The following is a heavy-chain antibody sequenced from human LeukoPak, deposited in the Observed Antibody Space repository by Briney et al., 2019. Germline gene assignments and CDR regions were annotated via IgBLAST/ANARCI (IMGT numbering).Heavy chain of an antibody. D-gene: IGHD3-10*01. V-gene: IGHV3-66*02. CDR3: ARDFFTMVRGVHYMDV. J-gene: IGHJ6*03. CDR2: IYSGGST. CDR1: GFTVSSNY. Sequence: GGSLRLSCAASGFTVSSNYMSWVRQAPGKGLEWVSVIYSGGSTYYADSVKGRFTTSRDNSKNTLYLQMNSLRAEDTAVYYCARDFFTMVRGVHYMDVWGKGTTVTVSS.